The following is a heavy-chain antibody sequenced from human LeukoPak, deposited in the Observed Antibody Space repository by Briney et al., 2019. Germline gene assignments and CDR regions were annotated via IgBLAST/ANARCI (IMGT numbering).Heavy chain of an antibody. CDR2: ISSSGSTI. D-gene: IGHD6-13*01. V-gene: IGHV3-11*01. CDR1: GFTFSDYY. CDR3: AKDRVAASGPCYYMDV. Sequence: GGSLRLSCAASGFTFSDYYMSWIRQAPGKGLEWVSYISSSGSTIYYADSVKGRFTISRDNAKNSLYLQMNSLRAEDTAVYYCAKDRVAASGPCYYMDVWGKGTTVTVSS. J-gene: IGHJ6*03.